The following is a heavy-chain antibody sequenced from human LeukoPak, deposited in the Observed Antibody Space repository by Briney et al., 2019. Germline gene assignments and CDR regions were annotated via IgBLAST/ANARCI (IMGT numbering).Heavy chain of an antibody. J-gene: IGHJ4*02. CDR2: INHSGST. CDR3: ARGGYYGSGSYNLDY. CDR1: GGSFSGYY. V-gene: IGHV4-34*09. Sequence: SETLSLTCAVYGGSFSGYYWSWIRQPPGKGLEWIGEINHSGSTNYNPSLKSRVTISVDTSKNQFSLKLSSVTAADTAVYYCARGGYYGSGSYNLDYWGQGTLVTVSS. D-gene: IGHD3-10*01.